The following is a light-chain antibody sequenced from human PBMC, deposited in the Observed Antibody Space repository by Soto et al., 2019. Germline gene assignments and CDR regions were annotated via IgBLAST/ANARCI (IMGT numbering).Light chain of an antibody. CDR2: GAS. CDR3: RQDGSSPLT. V-gene: IGKV3-20*01. Sequence: EIVLTQSPGTLSLSPGERATLSCRASQSVSSSYLAWYQQKPGQAPRLLIYGASSRATGIPDRFSGSGSGKDFTLTISRLEPEDFAVDYCRQDGSSPLTFGGGPKVEIK. CDR1: QSVSSSY. J-gene: IGKJ4*01.